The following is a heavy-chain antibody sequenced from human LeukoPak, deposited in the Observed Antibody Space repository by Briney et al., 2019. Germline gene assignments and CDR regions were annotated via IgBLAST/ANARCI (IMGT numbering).Heavy chain of an antibody. CDR1: GGTFSSYA. CDR2: IIPILGIA. V-gene: IGHV1-69*04. Sequence: ASVKVSCKASGGTFSSYAISWVRQAPGQGLEWRGRIIPILGIANYAQKFQGRVTITADKSTSTACMELSSLRSEDTAVYYCARPGGGYGMDVWGQGTTVTVSS. J-gene: IGHJ6*02. D-gene: IGHD3-16*01. CDR3: ARPGGGYGMDV.